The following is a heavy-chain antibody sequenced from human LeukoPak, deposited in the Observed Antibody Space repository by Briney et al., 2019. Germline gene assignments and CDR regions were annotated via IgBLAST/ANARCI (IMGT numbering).Heavy chain of an antibody. Sequence: GGSLRLSCAASGFTFTRYAMYWVRQAPGEGLEWVSGIFGSGGNPHYADSVQDRFTISRDNYQNTVYLQMNSLRAEDTAVYSCAKTTAGYTSGRYPGWPVDSWGQGTLVTVSS. V-gene: IGHV3-23*01. D-gene: IGHD6-19*01. CDR3: AKTTAGYTSGRYPGWPVDS. CDR2: IFGSGGNP. CDR1: GFTFTRYA. J-gene: IGHJ4*02.